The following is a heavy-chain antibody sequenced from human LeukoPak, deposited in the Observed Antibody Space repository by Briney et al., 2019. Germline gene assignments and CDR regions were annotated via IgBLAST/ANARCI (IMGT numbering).Heavy chain of an antibody. J-gene: IGHJ4*02. CDR3: ARDRVLRYFDFFDY. CDR2: IKEEVREK. Sequence: GGALRLSCAAPGFTSSGDWVSWVRQAPGKRLWWVAHIKEEVREKYYVESLKSRFTISIDNAKRSLYLQMNSLRAEDTAVYYCARDRVLRYFDFFDYWGQGPLVTVSS. D-gene: IGHD3-9*01. V-gene: IGHV3-7*03. CDR1: GFTSSGDW.